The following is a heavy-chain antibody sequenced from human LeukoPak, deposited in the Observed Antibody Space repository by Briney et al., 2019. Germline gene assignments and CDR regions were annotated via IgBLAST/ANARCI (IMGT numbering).Heavy chain of an antibody. J-gene: IGHJ4*02. Sequence: SETLSLTCTVSGGSISSYHWSWIRQPPGKGLEWIGYIYYSGSTDYNPSLKSRVTISVDTSKNQFSLKLSSVTAADTAVYYCARRAGGWYIFDYWGQGTLVTVSS. D-gene: IGHD6-19*01. CDR1: GGSISSYH. V-gene: IGHV4-59*01. CDR3: ARRAGGWYIFDY. CDR2: IYYSGST.